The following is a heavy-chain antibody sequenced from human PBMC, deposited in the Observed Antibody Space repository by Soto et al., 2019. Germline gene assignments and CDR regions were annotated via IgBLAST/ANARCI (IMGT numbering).Heavy chain of an antibody. CDR1: GFTFKNYA. CDR3: ARGLPDFDWRLPFGY. J-gene: IGHJ4*02. Sequence: GGSLRLSCAASGFTFKNYAMHWVRQAPGKGLEWVAVISYDGSIEFYADSVKGRFTISRDDFKNTMFLQMGSLRVEDTAVYYCARGLPDFDWRLPFGYWGQGTLVTVSS. CDR2: ISYDGSIE. D-gene: IGHD3-9*01. V-gene: IGHV3-30-3*01.